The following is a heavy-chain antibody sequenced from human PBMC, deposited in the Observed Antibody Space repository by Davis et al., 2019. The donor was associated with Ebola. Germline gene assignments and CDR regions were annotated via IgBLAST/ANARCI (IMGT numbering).Heavy chain of an antibody. CDR1: GYTFTSYG. Sequence: ASVKVSCKASGYTFTSYGISWVRQAPGQGLEWMGWISAYNGNTNYAQNVQDRVTITRDTSASTAYMELSSLRSEDTAVYYCASPGYGSGSVLNYGMDVWGQGTTVTVSS. V-gene: IGHV1-18*01. CDR2: ISAYNGNT. J-gene: IGHJ6*02. CDR3: ASPGYGSGSVLNYGMDV. D-gene: IGHD3-10*01.